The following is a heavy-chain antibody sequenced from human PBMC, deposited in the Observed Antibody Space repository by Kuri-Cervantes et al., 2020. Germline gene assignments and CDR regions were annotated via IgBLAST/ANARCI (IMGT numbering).Heavy chain of an antibody. CDR2: INHSGST. J-gene: IGHJ5*02. CDR1: GFTFSTYA. CDR3: ARGLSDCSSTSCYGWFDP. D-gene: IGHD2-2*01. V-gene: IGHV4-34*01. Sequence: GSLRLSCAAFGFTFSTYAMSWVRQAPGKGLEWIGEINHSGSTNYNPSLKSRVTISVDTSKNQFSLKLSSVTAADTAVYYCARGLSDCSSTSCYGWFDPWGQGSQVTVSS.